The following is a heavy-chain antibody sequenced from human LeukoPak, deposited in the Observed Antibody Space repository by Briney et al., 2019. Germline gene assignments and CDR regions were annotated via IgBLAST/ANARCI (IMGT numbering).Heavy chain of an antibody. CDR1: GFTFSSYG. Sequence: GGSLRLSCAASGFTFSSYGMHWVRQAPGKGLERVAFIRYDGSNKYYADSVKGRFTISRDNSKNTLYLQMNSLRAEDTAVYYCAKKGVVVAATLDYWGQGTLVTVSS. D-gene: IGHD2-15*01. CDR2: IRYDGSNK. CDR3: AKKGVVVAATLDY. J-gene: IGHJ4*02. V-gene: IGHV3-30*02.